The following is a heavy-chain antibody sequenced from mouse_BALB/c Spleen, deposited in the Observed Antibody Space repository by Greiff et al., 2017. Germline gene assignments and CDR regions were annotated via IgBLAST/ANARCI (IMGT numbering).Heavy chain of an antibody. Sequence: VQLQQSGAELMKPGASVKISCKATGYTFSSYWIEWVKQRPGHGLEWIGEILPGSGSTNYNEKFKGKATFTADTSSNTAYMQLSSLTSEDSAVYYCARWGYAMDYWGQGTSVTVSA. J-gene: IGHJ4*01. CDR1: GYTFSSYW. CDR3: ARWGYAMDY. V-gene: IGHV1-9*01. CDR2: ILPGSGST.